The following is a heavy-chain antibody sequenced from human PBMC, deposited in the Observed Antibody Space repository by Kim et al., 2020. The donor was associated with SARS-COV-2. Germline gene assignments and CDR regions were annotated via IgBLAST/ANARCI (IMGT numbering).Heavy chain of an antibody. V-gene: IGHV1-69*13. J-gene: IGHJ6*02. Sequence: SVKVSCKASGGTFSSYAISWVRQAPGQGLEWMGGIIPIFGTANYAQKFQGRVTITADESTSTAYMELSSLRSEDTAVYYCARGVPHYYGSGSYYKESDYYYDYGMDVWGQGTTVTVSS. CDR3: ARGVPHYYGSGSYYKESDYYYDYGMDV. CDR1: GGTFSSYA. CDR2: IIPIFGTA. D-gene: IGHD3-10*01.